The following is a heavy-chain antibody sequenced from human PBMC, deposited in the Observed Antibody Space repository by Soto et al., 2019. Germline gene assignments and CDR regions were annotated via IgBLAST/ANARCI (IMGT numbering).Heavy chain of an antibody. D-gene: IGHD2-15*01. Sequence: PSETLSLTCTVSGGSISGYYWSWIRQPPGKGLEWIGYIYYSGSTNYNPSLKSRVTISVDTSKNQFSLKLSSVTAADTAVYYCAREGTYCSGGSCYPGGFDPWGQGTLVTVSS. J-gene: IGHJ5*02. CDR2: IYYSGST. CDR1: GGSISGYY. CDR3: AREGTYCSGGSCYPGGFDP. V-gene: IGHV4-59*01.